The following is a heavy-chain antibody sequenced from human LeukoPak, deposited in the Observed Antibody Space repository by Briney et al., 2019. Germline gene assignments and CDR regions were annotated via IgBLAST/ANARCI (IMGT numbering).Heavy chain of an antibody. D-gene: IGHD3-3*01. CDR3: ARDGRYDFWSGYYTSYFDY. CDR2: IWYDGSNK. Sequence: GGSLRLSCAASGFTFSSYGMHWVRQAPGKGLEWVAVIWYDGSNKYYADSVKGRFTISRDNSKNTLYLQMNSLRAEDTAVYYCARDGRYDFWSGYYTSYFDYWGQGTLVTVSS. V-gene: IGHV3-33*08. J-gene: IGHJ4*02. CDR1: GFTFSSYG.